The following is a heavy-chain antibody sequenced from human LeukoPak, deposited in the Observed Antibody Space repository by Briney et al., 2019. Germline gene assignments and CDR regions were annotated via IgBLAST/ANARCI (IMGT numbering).Heavy chain of an antibody. J-gene: IGHJ5*02. Sequence: PGGSLRLSCAASGFTVSSNYMSWVRQAPGKGLEWVSVIYSGGSTYYADSVKGRFTISRDNSKNTLYLQMNSLRAEDTAVYYCARGGVYCSSTSCSFDPWGQGTVVTVSS. CDR3: ARGGVYCSSTSCSFDP. CDR1: GFTVSSNY. CDR2: IYSGGST. D-gene: IGHD2-2*01. V-gene: IGHV3-53*01.